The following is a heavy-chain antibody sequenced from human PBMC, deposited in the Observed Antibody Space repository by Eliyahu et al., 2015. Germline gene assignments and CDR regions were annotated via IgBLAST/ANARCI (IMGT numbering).Heavy chain of an antibody. D-gene: IGHD1-26*01. CDR1: GYSLSSGYY. CDR2: IYHSGST. V-gene: IGHV4-38-2*01. J-gene: IGHJ4*02. Sequence: QVQLQESGPGLVKPSETLSLTCXVSGYSLSSGYYWGWXRQPPGKGLEWIGSIYHSGSTYXNPXLKSRVTISVDTSKNQFSLKLSSVTAADTAVYYCATAGGSYYFDYWGQGTLVTVSS. CDR3: ATAGGSYYFDY.